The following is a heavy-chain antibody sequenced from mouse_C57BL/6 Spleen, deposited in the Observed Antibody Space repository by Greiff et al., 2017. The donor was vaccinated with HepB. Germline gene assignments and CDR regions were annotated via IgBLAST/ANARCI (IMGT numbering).Heavy chain of an antibody. CDR2: IYPRSGNT. CDR3: ASSYYGYFDV. J-gene: IGHJ1*03. CDR1: GYTFTSYG. V-gene: IGHV1-81*01. Sequence: QVQLKQSGAELARPGASVKLSCKASGYTFTSYGISWVKQRTGQGLEWIGEIYPRSGNTYYNEKFKGKATLTADKSSSTAYMELRSLTSEDSAVYFCASSYYGYFDVWGTGTTVTVSS.